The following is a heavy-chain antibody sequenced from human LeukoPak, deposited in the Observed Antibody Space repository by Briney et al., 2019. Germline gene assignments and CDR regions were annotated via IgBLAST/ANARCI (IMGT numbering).Heavy chain of an antibody. CDR3: AKDVVVTAIPDAFDI. V-gene: IGHV3-30-3*01. Sequence: GGSLRLSCAASGFTFSSYAMHWVRQAPGKGLEWVAVISYDGSNKYYADSVKGRFTISRDNSKNTLYLQMNSLRAEDTAVYYCAKDVVVTAIPDAFDIWGQGTMVTVSS. D-gene: IGHD2-21*02. CDR2: ISYDGSNK. CDR1: GFTFSSYA. J-gene: IGHJ3*02.